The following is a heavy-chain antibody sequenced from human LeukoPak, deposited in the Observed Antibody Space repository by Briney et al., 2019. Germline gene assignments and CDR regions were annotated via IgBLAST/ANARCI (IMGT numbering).Heavy chain of an antibody. CDR3: ARDNNSYDSSSYETYYFDY. J-gene: IGHJ4*02. D-gene: IGHD3-22*01. CDR2: VTTYNGNT. Sequence: GASVKVSCKASGYTFTTYGISWVRQAPGQGLEWMGWVTTYNGNTNYAQKLQGRVTMTTDTSKSTAYMEVRRLRSDDTAVYYCARDNNSYDSSSYETYYFDYWGQGTLVTVSS. V-gene: IGHV1-18*01. CDR1: GYTFTTYG.